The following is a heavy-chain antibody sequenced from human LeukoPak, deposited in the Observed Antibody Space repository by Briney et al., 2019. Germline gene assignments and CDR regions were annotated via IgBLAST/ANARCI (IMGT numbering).Heavy chain of an antibody. V-gene: IGHV3-23*01. CDR3: ARELSRGPLTLYYYYGMDV. CDR1: RFTFSSYA. Sequence: PGGSLRLSCAAARFTFSSYAMSWVRQAPGKGLEWVSIISGSGGSTYYADSVKGRFTISRDNSKNTLDLQMHSLRAVDTAVYYCARELSRGPLTLYYYYGMDVWGQGTTVTVSS. CDR2: ISGSGGST. D-gene: IGHD3-16*02. J-gene: IGHJ6*02.